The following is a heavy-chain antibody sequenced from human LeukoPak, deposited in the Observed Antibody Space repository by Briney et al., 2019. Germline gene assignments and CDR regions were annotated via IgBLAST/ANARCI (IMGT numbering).Heavy chain of an antibody. D-gene: IGHD6-19*01. CDR1: GYTVTSYG. J-gene: IGHJ3*02. V-gene: IGHV1-18*01. CDR2: ISAYNGNT. Sequence: ASVKVSCKASGYTVTSYGISWVRRAPGQGLEWMGWISAYNGNTNYAQKLQGRVTMTTDTSTSTAYMELRSLRSDDTAVYYCARDEAVAGTHAFDIWGQGTMVTVSS. CDR3: ARDEAVAGTHAFDI.